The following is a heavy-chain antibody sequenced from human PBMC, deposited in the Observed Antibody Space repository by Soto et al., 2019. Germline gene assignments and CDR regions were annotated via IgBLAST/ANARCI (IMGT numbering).Heavy chain of an antibody. CDR1: GYTFTDYY. Sequence: QVQLVQSGAEVKKPGASVKVSCKASGYTFTDYYMHWVRQAPGRGLEWMGGINPNSGGTNYAQNFQGWVNMTRDTSISTAYMELSRLKSDDTAVYYCASGRGPGTKTFNYWGQGTLVTVSS. J-gene: IGHJ4*02. V-gene: IGHV1-2*04. D-gene: IGHD1-1*01. CDR3: ASGRGPGTKTFNY. CDR2: INPNSGGT.